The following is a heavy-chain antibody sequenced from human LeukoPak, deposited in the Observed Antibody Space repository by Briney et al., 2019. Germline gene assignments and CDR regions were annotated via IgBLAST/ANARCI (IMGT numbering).Heavy chain of an antibody. Sequence: SVKVSCKASGYTFTSYDINWVRQATGQGLEWMGGIIPIFGTANYAQKFQGRVTITADKSTSTAYMELSSLRSEDTAVYYCARGGTYYYDSSGYWFDPWGQGTLVTVSS. CDR3: ARGGTYYYDSSGYWFDP. V-gene: IGHV1-69*06. CDR1: GYTFTSYD. J-gene: IGHJ5*02. D-gene: IGHD3-22*01. CDR2: IIPIFGTA.